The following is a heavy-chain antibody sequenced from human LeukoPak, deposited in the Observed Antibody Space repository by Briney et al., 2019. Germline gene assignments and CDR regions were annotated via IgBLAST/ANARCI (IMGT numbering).Heavy chain of an antibody. CDR2: IIPIFGTA. CDR1: GGTFSSYA. D-gene: IGHD3-22*01. V-gene: IGHV1-69*13. CDR3: ARGYYDSSGYYSRPLDY. Sequence: SVKVSCKASGGTFSSYAISWVRQAPGQGLEWMGGIIPIFGTANYAQKFQGRVTITADESTSTAYMELSSLRSEDTAVYYCARGYYDSSGYYSRPLDYWGQGTLVTASS. J-gene: IGHJ4*02.